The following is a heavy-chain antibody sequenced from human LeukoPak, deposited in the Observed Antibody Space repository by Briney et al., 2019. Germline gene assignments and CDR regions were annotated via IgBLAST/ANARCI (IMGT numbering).Heavy chain of an antibody. D-gene: IGHD3-16*01. Sequence: KPGGSLRLSCAASGFTFSDYYMSWIRQAPGKGLEWVSYISSSSSYTNYADSVKGRFTISRDNAKNSLYLQMNSLRSEDSALYYCAKDNQRGGFRHWGQGILVTVSS. CDR2: ISSSSSYT. J-gene: IGHJ1*01. V-gene: IGHV3-11*05. CDR1: GFTFSDYY. CDR3: AKDNQRGGFRH.